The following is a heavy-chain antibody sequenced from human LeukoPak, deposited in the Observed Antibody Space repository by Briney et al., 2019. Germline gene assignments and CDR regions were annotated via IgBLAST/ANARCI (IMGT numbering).Heavy chain of an antibody. D-gene: IGHD3-10*01. CDR3: ARHGPFGSFDY. Sequence: SETLSLTCTVSGGSISSYYWSWIRQPPGKGLEWIAYIYYSGSTNYNPSLKSRVSISVDTSKNQFSLKLSSVTAADTAQYYCARHGPFGSFDYWGQGPLVTVSS. CDR2: IYYSGST. CDR1: GGSISSYY. J-gene: IGHJ4*02. V-gene: IGHV4-59*08.